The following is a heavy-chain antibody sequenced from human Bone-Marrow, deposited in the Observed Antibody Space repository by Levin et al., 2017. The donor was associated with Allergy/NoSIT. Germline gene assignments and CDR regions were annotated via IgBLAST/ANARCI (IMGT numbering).Heavy chain of an antibody. CDR1: GFTFSDYY. V-gene: IGHV3-11*01. CDR2: ISSSGSTI. D-gene: IGHD3-22*01. Sequence: GESLKISCAASGFTFSDYYMSWIRQAPGKGLEWVSYISSSGSTIYYADSVKGRFTISRDNAKNSLYLQMNSLRAEDTAVYYCARGRTYYYDSSGYYWFDPWGQGTLVTVSS. CDR3: ARGRTYYYDSSGYYWFDP. J-gene: IGHJ5*02.